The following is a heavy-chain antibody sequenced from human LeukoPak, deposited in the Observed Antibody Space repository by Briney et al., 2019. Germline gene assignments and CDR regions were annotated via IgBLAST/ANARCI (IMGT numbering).Heavy chain of an antibody. CDR2: LYPSGST. V-gene: IGHV4-59*01. J-gene: IGHJ4*02. D-gene: IGHD1-26*01. CDR1: GVSINSGY. Sequence: SETLRLTCSVSGVSINSGYWSWIRQPPGKGLEWIGLLYPSGSTNYNPSLKSRVTISVDTSRTQFSLKLSSMTAADTAVYYCVVGHYPLECWGQGTLVTVSS. CDR3: VVGHYPLEC.